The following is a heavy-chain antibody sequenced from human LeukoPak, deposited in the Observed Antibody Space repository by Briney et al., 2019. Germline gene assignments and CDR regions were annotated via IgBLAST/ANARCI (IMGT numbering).Heavy chain of an antibody. D-gene: IGHD5/OR15-5a*01. CDR1: GFTFSSYG. J-gene: IGHJ6*02. V-gene: IGHV3-33*01. CDR3: ARELLRYYYYYGMDV. CDR2: IWYDGSNK. Sequence: GGSLRLSCAASGFTFSSYGMHWVRQAPGKGLEWVAVIWYDGSNKYYADSVKGRFTISRDNSKNTLYLQMNSLRAEDTAVYHCARELLRYYYYYGMDVWGQGTTVTVSS.